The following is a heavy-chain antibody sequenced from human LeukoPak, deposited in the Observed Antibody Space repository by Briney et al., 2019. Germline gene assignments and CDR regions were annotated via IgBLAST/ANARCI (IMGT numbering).Heavy chain of an antibody. CDR1: GGSISSSSYY. J-gene: IGHJ4*02. D-gene: IGHD4-11*01. CDR3: ANAVTTDYSNYGGAFDY. CDR2: IYYSGST. Sequence: SETLSLTCTVSGGSISSSSYYWGWIRQPPGKGLEWLGSIYYSGSTYYNPSLKSRVTISVDTSKNQFSLKLSSVTAADTAVYYCANAVTTDYSNYGGAFDYWGQGTLVTVSS. V-gene: IGHV4-39*01.